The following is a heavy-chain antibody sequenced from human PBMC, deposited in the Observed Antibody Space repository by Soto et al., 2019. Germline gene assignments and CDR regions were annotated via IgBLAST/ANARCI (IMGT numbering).Heavy chain of an antibody. CDR1: GGSFSGYY. CDR3: ARGPRPNTVPNYYYYYMDV. CDR2: INHSGST. Sequence: SETLSLTCAVYGGSFSGYYWSWIRQPPGKGLEWIGEINHSGSTNYNPSLKSRVTISVDTSKNQFSLKLSSVTAADTAVYYCARGPRPNTVPNYYYYYMDVWGKGTTVTVSS. J-gene: IGHJ6*03. D-gene: IGHD4-17*01. V-gene: IGHV4-34*01.